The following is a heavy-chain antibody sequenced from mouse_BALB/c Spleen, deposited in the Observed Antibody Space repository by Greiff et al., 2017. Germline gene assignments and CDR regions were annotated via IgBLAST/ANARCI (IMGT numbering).Heavy chain of an antibody. V-gene: IGHV5-17*02. Sequence: EVKVVESGGGLVQPGGSRKLSCAASGFTFSSFGMHWVRQAPEKGLEWVAYISSGSSTIYYEDTVKGRFTISRDNPKNTLFLQMTSLRSEDTAMYYCARDWAMDYWGQGTSVTVSS. CDR3: ARDWAMDY. D-gene: IGHD4-1*01. J-gene: IGHJ4*01. CDR1: GFTFSSFG. CDR2: ISSGSSTI.